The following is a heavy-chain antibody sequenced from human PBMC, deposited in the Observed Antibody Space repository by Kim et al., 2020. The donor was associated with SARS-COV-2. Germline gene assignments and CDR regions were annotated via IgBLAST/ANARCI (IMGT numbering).Heavy chain of an antibody. CDR3: ATQGSITGTTLDY. Sequence: GSLRLSCAASGFTFSSYAMHWVRQAPGKGLEWVSVISYDGSNKYYADSVKGRFTISRDNSKNTLYLQMNSLRAEDTAVYYCATQGSITGTTLDYWGQGTLVTVSS. D-gene: IGHD1-20*01. CDR2: ISYDGSNK. CDR1: GFTFSSYA. V-gene: IGHV3-30-3*01. J-gene: IGHJ4*02.